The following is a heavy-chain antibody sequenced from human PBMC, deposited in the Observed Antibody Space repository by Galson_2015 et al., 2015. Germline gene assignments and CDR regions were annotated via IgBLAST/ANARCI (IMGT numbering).Heavy chain of an antibody. V-gene: IGHV3-48*03. CDR1: GFTFSSYE. J-gene: IGHJ4*02. Sequence: SLRLSCAASGFTFSSYEMNWVRQAPGKGLEWVSYISSSGSTIYYADSVKGRFTISRDNAKNSLYLQMNSLRAEDTAVYYCARDGFITGTIEYWGQGTLVTVSS. CDR2: ISSSGSTI. CDR3: ARDGFITGTIEY. D-gene: IGHD1-7*01.